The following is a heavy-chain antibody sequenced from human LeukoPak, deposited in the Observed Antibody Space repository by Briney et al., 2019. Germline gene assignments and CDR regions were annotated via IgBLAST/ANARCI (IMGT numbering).Heavy chain of an antibody. CDR1: GGSISSYY. CDR2: IYYSGST. J-gene: IGHJ4*02. V-gene: IGHV4-59*08. CDR3: ARGLYGDYADY. Sequence: PSETLFLTCTVSGGSISSYYWSWIRQPPGKGLEWIGYIYYSGSTNYNPSLKGRVTISVDTSKNQFSLKLSSVTAADTAVYFCARGLYGDYADYWGQGTLVTVSS. D-gene: IGHD4-17*01.